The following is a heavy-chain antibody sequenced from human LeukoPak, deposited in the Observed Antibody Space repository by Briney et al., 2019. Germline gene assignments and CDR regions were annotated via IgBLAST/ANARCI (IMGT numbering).Heavy chain of an antibody. CDR2: IYYSGST. J-gene: IGHJ4*02. V-gene: IGHV4-39*07. CDR3: ARASSSGWYDY. Sequence: SETLSLTYTVSGGSISSSSYYWGWIRQPPGKGLEWIGSIYYSGSTYYNPSLKSRVTISVDTSKNQFSLKLSSVTAADTAVYYCARASSSGWYDYWGQGTLVTVSS. D-gene: IGHD6-19*01. CDR1: GGSISSSSYY.